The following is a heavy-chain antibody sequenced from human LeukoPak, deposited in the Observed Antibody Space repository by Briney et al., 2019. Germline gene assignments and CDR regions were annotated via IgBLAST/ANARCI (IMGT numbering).Heavy chain of an antibody. J-gene: IGHJ3*01. Sequence: GATVKISCKSSGYTFSDYYIYWVRQAPGGGLQWLGRVDPEDAKAVYSENLQGRVTITADSFSDSTYMFLSSLTSEDTAFYATSGRSSLAFDVWGQGTVVTVSS. CDR3: SGRSSLAFDV. D-gene: IGHD3-10*01. V-gene: IGHV1-69-2*01. CDR2: VDPEDAKA. CDR1: GYTFSDYY.